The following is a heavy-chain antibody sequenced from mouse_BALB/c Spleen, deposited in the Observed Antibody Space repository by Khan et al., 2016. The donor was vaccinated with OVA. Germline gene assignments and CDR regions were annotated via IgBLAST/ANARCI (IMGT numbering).Heavy chain of an antibody. CDR3: ATFYSNEPY. Sequence: QVQLKESGPGLVAPSQSLSITCTVSGFSLTNYGVHWLRQPPGKGLEWLGVIWAGRSTNYNSALISRLRISKENMKKKVFLKINSLQTDNTAMYYCATFYSNEPYWGQGNLVTVSA. J-gene: IGHJ3*01. V-gene: IGHV2-9*02. CDR1: GFSLTNYG. CDR2: IWAGRST. D-gene: IGHD2-5*01.